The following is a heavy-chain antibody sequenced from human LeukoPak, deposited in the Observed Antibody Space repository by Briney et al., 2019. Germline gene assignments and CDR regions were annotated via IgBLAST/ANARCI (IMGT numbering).Heavy chain of an antibody. J-gene: IGHJ6*03. CDR1: GYTLTELS. CDR2: FDPEDGET. D-gene: IGHD3-10*01. CDR3: ASSMVRGLGDYMDV. V-gene: IGHV1-24*01. Sequence: ASVKVSCKVSGYTLTELSMHWVRQAPGKGLEWMGGFDPEDGETIYAQKFQGRVTMTRDTSISTAYMELSRLRSDDTAVYYCASSMVRGLGDYMDVWGKGTTVTVSS.